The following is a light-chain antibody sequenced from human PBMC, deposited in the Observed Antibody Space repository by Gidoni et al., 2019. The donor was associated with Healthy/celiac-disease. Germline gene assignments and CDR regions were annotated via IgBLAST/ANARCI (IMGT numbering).Light chain of an antibody. Sequence: ALTQPASVSGSPGQSITISCTGTSSDVGGYNYVSWYQQHPGKAPQLMIYDVSNRPSGVSNRFSGSKSGNTASLTISGLQAEDEADYYCSSYTSSSTVVFGGGTKLTVL. CDR3: SSYTSSSTVV. V-gene: IGLV2-14*03. CDR2: DVS. J-gene: IGLJ2*01. CDR1: SSDVGGYNY.